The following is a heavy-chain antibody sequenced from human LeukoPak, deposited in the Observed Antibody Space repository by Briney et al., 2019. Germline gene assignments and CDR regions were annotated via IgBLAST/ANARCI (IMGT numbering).Heavy chain of an antibody. J-gene: IGHJ3*02. CDR1: GGSISSYY. Sequence: SETLSLTCTVSGGSISSYYWSWIRQPPGKGLEWIGYIYYSGSTNYNPSLKSRVTISVDTSKNQFSLKLSSVTAADTAVYYCARDGRIVGAYDALDIWGQGTMVTVSS. V-gene: IGHV4-59*01. CDR2: IYYSGST. CDR3: ARDGRIVGAYDALDI. D-gene: IGHD1-26*01.